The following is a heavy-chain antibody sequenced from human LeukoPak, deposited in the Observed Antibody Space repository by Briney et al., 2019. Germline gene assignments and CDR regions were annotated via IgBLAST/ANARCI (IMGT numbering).Heavy chain of an antibody. V-gene: IGHV4-39*01. CDR2: IYYSGRT. CDR1: GGSISSSTYY. D-gene: IGHD5/OR15-5a*01. J-gene: IGHJ4*02. CDR3: GTGGGLAVSHS. Sequence: SETLSLTCTVSGGSISSSTYYWGWIRQPPGKGLEWIGSIYYSGRTHYTPSLKSRVSISVDTSKHQSPLKWTAVTAEAAVLYFCGTGGGLAVSHSWGQGTLVTVSS.